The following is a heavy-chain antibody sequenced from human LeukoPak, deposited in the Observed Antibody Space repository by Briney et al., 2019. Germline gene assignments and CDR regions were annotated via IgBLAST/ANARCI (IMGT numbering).Heavy chain of an antibody. V-gene: IGHV3-21*01. CDR1: GFTFSSYS. CDR2: ISSSSSYI. J-gene: IGHJ4*02. Sequence: GGSLRLSCAASGFTFSSYSMNWVRQAPGKGLEWVSSISSSSSYIYYADSVKGRFTISRDNAKNSLYLQMNSLRAEDTAMYYCARGGNYDSSGYYWYWGQGTLVTVSS. D-gene: IGHD3-22*01. CDR3: ARGGNYDSSGYYWY.